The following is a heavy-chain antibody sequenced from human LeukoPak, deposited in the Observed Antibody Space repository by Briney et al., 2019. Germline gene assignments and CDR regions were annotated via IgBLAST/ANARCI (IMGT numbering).Heavy chain of an antibody. CDR1: GFSFTNAW. J-gene: IGHJ4*02. Sequence: PGGSLRLSCAASGFSFTNAWMSWVRQAPGKGLEWIGRIKSKTDGGTTDYAAPVRGRFTISRDDSKNTLYLQMNSLKTEDTAVYYCTTALWSYGALYYFDYWGQGTLVTVSS. D-gene: IGHD5-18*01. CDR2: IKSKTDGGTT. CDR3: TTALWSYGALYYFDY. V-gene: IGHV3-15*01.